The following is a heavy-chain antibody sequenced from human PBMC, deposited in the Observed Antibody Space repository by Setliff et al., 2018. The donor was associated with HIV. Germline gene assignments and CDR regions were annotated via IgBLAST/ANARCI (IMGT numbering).Heavy chain of an antibody. CDR1: GGSISSGSYY. Sequence: SETLSLTCTASGGSISSGSYYWNWIRQPAGKGLEWIGRIYTSGNTNSNHSLKRRVTISVDTSKNQFSLKLSSVTAADTAVCYCARSSPRFSGSYFDYWGQGTQVTVSS. D-gene: IGHD1-26*01. V-gene: IGHV4-61*02. J-gene: IGHJ4*02. CDR2: IYTSGNT. CDR3: ARSSPRFSGSYFDY.